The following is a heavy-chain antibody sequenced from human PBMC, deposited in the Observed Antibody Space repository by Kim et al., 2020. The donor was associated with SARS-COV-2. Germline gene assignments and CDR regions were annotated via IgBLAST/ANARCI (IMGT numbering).Heavy chain of an antibody. CDR3: AKDTYGSGSYWKSASYYFDY. D-gene: IGHD3-10*01. V-gene: IGHV3-23*03. Sequence: RVTISRANSKNTLYLQMNSLRAEDTAVYYCAKDTYGSGSYWKSASYYFDYWGQGTLVTVSS. J-gene: IGHJ4*02.